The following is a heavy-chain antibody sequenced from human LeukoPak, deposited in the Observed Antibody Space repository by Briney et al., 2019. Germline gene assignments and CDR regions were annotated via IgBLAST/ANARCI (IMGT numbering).Heavy chain of an antibody. Sequence: GSLRLSCAASGFTVSRNYMSWVRQPPGKGLEWIGEINHSGSTNYNPSLKSRVTISVDTSKNQFSLKLSSVTAADTAVYYCAGGYSSSWYYFDYWGQGTLVTVSS. V-gene: IGHV4-34*08. CDR3: AGGYSSSWYYFDY. J-gene: IGHJ4*02. CDR1: GFTVSRNY. CDR2: INHSGST. D-gene: IGHD6-13*01.